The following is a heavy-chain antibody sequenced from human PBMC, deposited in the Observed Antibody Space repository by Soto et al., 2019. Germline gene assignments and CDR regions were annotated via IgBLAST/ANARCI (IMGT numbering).Heavy chain of an antibody. CDR2: ISGSGGST. CDR3: AKEGRPVIPLYYYGMDV. V-gene: IGHV3-23*01. Sequence: EVQLLESGGGLVQPGGSLRLSCAASGFTFSSYAMSWVRQAPGKGLEWVSAISGSGGSTYYADSGKGRFTISRDNSKNTLYLQMNSLRAEDTAVYYCAKEGRPVIPLYYYGMDVWGQGTTVTVSS. CDR1: GFTFSSYA. D-gene: IGHD3-16*02. J-gene: IGHJ6*02.